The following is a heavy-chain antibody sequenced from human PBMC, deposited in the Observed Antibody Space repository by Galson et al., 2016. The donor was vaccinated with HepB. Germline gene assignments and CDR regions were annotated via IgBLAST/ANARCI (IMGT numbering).Heavy chain of an antibody. CDR2: INHNDNT. CDR3: ARGSGSGAYDYYYHGLDV. CDR1: GGFFSGYY. D-gene: IGHD3-10*01. J-gene: IGHJ6*02. Sequence: ETLSLTCGFYGGFFSGYYWNWIRQSPGKGLEWIGEINHNDNTNYNPSPKSRVTISVDTSKNQFSLKLSSVTAADTAVYYCARGSGSGAYDYYYHGLDVWGRGTTVTVSS. V-gene: IGHV4-34*01.